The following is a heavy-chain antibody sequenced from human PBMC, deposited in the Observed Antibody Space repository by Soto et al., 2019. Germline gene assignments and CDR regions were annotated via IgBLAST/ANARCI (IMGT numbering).Heavy chain of an antibody. D-gene: IGHD3-10*01. CDR1: GGSFSGYY. CDR3: ARAGRDYYYGMDV. V-gene: IGHV4-34*01. Sequence: QVQLQQWGAGLLKPSETLSLTCAVYGGSFSGYYWSWIRQPPGKGLEWIGEINHSGSTNYNPSLKRRVTISVDTSQSQFSLKLSSVTAADTAVYYCARAGRDYYYGMDVWGQGTTVTVSS. CDR2: INHSGST. J-gene: IGHJ6*02.